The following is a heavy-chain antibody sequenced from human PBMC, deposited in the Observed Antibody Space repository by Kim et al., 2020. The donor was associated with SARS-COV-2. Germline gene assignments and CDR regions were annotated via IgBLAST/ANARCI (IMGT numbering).Heavy chain of an antibody. V-gene: IGHV4-39*01. CDR2: IYYSGST. CDR1: GGSISSSSYY. Sequence: SETLSLTCTVSGGSISSSSYYWGWIRQPPGKGLEWIGSIYYSGSTYYNPSLKSRVTISVDTSKNQFSLKLSSVTAADTAVYYCARHQEYGGNPSHDIGVHYWFDPWGQGTLVTVSS. CDR3: ARHQEYGGNPSHDIGVHYWFDP. D-gene: IGHD2-15*01. J-gene: IGHJ5*02.